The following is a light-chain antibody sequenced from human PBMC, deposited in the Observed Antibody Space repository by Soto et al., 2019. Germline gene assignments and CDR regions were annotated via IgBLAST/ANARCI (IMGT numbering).Light chain of an antibody. CDR3: SSYAVTNIFV. Sequence: QSVLTQPRSASWSPGQSVTISCTGTSSDVGGYNYVSWYQQHPGKAPKVIIYEVSKRPSGVPDRFSGSKSGSTASLTVSGLQAEDEADYYCSSYAVTNIFVFGTGTKVTV. CDR2: EVS. V-gene: IGLV2-8*01. J-gene: IGLJ1*01. CDR1: SSDVGGYNY.